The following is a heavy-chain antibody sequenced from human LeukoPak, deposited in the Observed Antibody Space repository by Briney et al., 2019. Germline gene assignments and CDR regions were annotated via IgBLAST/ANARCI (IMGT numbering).Heavy chain of an antibody. D-gene: IGHD3-16*02. J-gene: IGHJ4*02. CDR3: ARSSAGSYRPFDY. V-gene: IGHV5-51*01. CDR1: GSRLTRYW. CDR2: IYPGDSDA. Sequence: GAAPQIPCKGSGSRLTRYWIGWVRQMPGKGLEGMGIIYPGDSDARYSPSFEGQVTISADKSISTAYLQWSSLKASDTAMYYCARSSAGSYRPFDYWGQGTLVTVSS.